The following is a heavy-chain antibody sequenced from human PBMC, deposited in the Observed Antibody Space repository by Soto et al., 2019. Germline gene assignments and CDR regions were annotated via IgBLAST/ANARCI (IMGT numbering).Heavy chain of an antibody. CDR2: IYTSGST. J-gene: IGHJ6*02. V-gene: IGHV4-4*07. CDR1: GGSISSYY. CDR3: AREKKYHYNPVRDMDD. D-gene: IGHD2-2*01. Sequence: PSETLSLTYTASGGSISSYYWSWIRQPAGKGLEWIGRIYTSGSTNYYPSLKSRATTTVDTSKNQFSLKLSSVTAADTAVYYCAREKKYHYNPVRDMDDWGQGTMVTVSS.